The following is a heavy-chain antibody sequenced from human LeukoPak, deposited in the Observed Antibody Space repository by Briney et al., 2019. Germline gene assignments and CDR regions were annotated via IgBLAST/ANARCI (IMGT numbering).Heavy chain of an antibody. CDR1: GGSFSGYY. CDR3: ARDDY. J-gene: IGHJ4*02. V-gene: IGHV4-34*01. Sequence: SSETLSLTCAVYGGSFSGYYWSWIRQPPGKGLEWIGEINHSGSTNYNPSLKSRVTISVDTSKNQFSLKLSSVTAADTAVYYCARDDYWGQGTLVTVSS. CDR2: INHSGST.